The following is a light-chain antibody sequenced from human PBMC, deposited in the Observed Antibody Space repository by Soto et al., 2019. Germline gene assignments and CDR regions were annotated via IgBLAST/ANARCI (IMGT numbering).Light chain of an antibody. CDR1: QTISTY. CDR3: QQSYSTPIT. CDR2: DVS. Sequence: DIQMTQSPSSLSASVGDRVTISCRASQTISTYLHWYQHKPGRAPRLLISDVSTLQSGVPGRFRGSGSETEFTLTITYLQPEDFATYYCQQSYSTPITFGPGTKVDIK. J-gene: IGKJ3*01. V-gene: IGKV1-39*01.